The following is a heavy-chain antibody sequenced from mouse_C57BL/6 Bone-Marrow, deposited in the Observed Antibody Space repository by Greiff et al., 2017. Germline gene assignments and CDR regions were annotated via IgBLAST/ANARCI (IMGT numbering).Heavy chain of an antibody. CDR2: INPSNGGT. Sequence: QVHVKQPGTELVKPGASVKLSCKASGYTFTSYWMHWVKQRPGQGLEWIGNINPSNGGTNYNEKFKSKATLTVDKSSSTAYMQLSSLTSEDSAVYYCARGGITTVVPHYWGQGTTLTVSS. CDR3: ARGGITTVVPHY. J-gene: IGHJ2*01. D-gene: IGHD1-1*01. CDR1: GYTFTSYW. V-gene: IGHV1-53*01.